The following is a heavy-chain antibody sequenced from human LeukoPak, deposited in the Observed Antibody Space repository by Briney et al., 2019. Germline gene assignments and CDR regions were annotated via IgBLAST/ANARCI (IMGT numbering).Heavy chain of an antibody. V-gene: IGHV3-7*01. D-gene: IGHD3-3*01. CDR1: GFTFSSHW. CDR3: ARGGITISGVLVYHYSGLDV. CDR2: IKDDGSEK. Sequence: GGSLRLSCAGSGFTFSSHWMNWVRQAPGKGPEWVASIKDDGSEKHYVDSVSGRFTISRDNAKNSLHLQMSSLRAEDTAVYYCARGGITISGVLVYHYSGLDVWGQGTTVTVSS. J-gene: IGHJ6*02.